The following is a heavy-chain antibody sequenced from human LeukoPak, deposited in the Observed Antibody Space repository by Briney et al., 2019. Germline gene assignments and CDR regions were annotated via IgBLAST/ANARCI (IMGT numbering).Heavy chain of an antibody. D-gene: IGHD3-3*01. V-gene: IGHV1-18*01. CDR1: GYTFTSYS. J-gene: IGHJ6*02. Sequence: ASVKVSCKASGYTFTSYSISWVRQAPGQGLEWMGWISAYNGNTNYAQKLQGRVTMTTDTSTSTAYMELRSLRSDDTAVYYCARDPITIFGVVIVSYYGMDVWGQGTTVTVSS. CDR3: ARDPITIFGVVIVSYYGMDV. CDR2: ISAYNGNT.